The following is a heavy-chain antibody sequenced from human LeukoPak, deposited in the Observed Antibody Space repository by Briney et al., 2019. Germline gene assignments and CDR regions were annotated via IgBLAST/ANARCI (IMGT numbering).Heavy chain of an antibody. D-gene: IGHD6-13*01. J-gene: IGHJ4*02. V-gene: IGHV5-51*01. CDR3: ARFRIAAASYNDY. CDR1: GYSFTSYW. Sequence: GESLKISCKGSGYSFTSYWIGWVRQMPGKGLEWMGIIYPGDSETRYSPSFQGQVTISADKSISTAYLQWSSLKAADTAMYYCARFRIAAASYNDYWGQGTLVTVSS. CDR2: IYPGDSET.